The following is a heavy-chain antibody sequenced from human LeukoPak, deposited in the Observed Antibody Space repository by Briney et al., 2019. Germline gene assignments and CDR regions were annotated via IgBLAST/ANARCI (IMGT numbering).Heavy chain of an antibody. J-gene: IGHJ5*02. CDR2: IYTSGST. D-gene: IGHD3-22*01. V-gene: IGHV4-61*02. Sequence: SETLSLTCTVSGGSISSGSYYWSWIRQPAGKGLEWIGRIYTSGSTNYNPSLKSRVTISVDTSKNQFSLKLSSVTAADTAVYYCARDWGYDGSGYYYGWFDPWGQGTLVTVSS. CDR1: GGSISSGSYY. CDR3: ARDWGYDGSGYYYGWFDP.